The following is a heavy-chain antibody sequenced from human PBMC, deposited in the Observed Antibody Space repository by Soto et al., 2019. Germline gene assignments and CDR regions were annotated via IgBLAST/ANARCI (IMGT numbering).Heavy chain of an antibody. CDR2: IKSKNGGGTT. CDR3: TTDPYYGELAHDAFDI. Sequence: GGSLRLSCAASGFTFSNAWMNWVRQAPGKGLEWVGRIKSKNGGGTTDYAAPVKGRFTISRDDSKNTLYLQMNSLKTEDTAVYYCTTDPYYGELAHDAFDIWGQGTMVTVSS. D-gene: IGHD4-17*01. V-gene: IGHV3-15*07. CDR1: GFTFSNAW. J-gene: IGHJ3*02.